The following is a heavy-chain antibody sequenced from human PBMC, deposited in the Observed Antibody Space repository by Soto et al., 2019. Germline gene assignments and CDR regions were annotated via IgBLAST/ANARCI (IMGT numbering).Heavy chain of an antibody. V-gene: IGHV4-4*07. CDR3: AREGSYSAYNFAHGIQLWSFDF. CDR2: IFSSGST. Sequence: ETLSLTCTGSGGSINTFYWSWVRQPAVKGLEFIWRIFSSGSTSFNPSLESRVAMSVDTSKNHFSLNLSSVTAADMAVYYCAREGSYSAYNFAHGIQLWSFDFWGQGALVTVSS. D-gene: IGHD5-12*01. J-gene: IGHJ4*02. CDR1: GGSINTFY.